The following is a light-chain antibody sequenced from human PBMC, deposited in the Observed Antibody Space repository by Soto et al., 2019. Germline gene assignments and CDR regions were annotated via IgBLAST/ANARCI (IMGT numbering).Light chain of an antibody. V-gene: IGKV3-11*01. CDR3: QQRSDSIT. Sequence: DIVATQSPGTLSLSTGERATLSCWASHSVTTHLAWFQQRPGQPPRLLIYDASTRAPGIPARFSGRGSGADFPPTISSLEPEDFAVYYCQQRSDSITFCQGTRLEIK. CDR2: DAS. CDR1: HSVTTH. J-gene: IGKJ5*01.